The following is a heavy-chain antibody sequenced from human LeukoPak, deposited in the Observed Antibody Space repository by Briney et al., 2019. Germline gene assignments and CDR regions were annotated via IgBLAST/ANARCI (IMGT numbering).Heavy chain of an antibody. CDR3: ARVPRAASVAGHFDY. D-gene: IGHD6-19*01. CDR1: GFAFSSYG. V-gene: IGHV3-30*03. CDR2: ISYDGSNK. J-gene: IGHJ4*02. Sequence: GRSLRLSCAASGFAFSSYGMHWVRQAPGKGLEWVAVISYDGSNKYYADSVKGRFTISRDNSKNTLYLQMNSLRAEDTAVYYCARVPRAASVAGHFDYWGQGTLVTVPS.